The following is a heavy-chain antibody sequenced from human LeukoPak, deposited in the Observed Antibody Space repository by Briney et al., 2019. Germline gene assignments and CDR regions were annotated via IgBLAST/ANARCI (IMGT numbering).Heavy chain of an antibody. Sequence: PGGSLRLSCAASGFTFSSYAVHWVRQAPGKGLEWVAVISYDGSNKYYADSVKGRFTISRDNSKNTLYLQMNSLRAEDTAVYYCAKRDVAYCSSTSCYPQFDYWGQGTLVTVSS. J-gene: IGHJ4*02. D-gene: IGHD2-2*01. CDR3: AKRDVAYCSSTSCYPQFDY. CDR2: ISYDGSNK. V-gene: IGHV3-30-3*01. CDR1: GFTFSSYA.